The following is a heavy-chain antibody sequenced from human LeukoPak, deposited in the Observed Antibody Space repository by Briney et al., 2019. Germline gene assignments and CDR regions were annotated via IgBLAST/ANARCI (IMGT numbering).Heavy chain of an antibody. D-gene: IGHD3-10*01. J-gene: IGHJ3*02. Sequence: SETLSLTCTASGASISSYYWSWIRQPPGKGLEWIGYIFYSGSTNYNPSLKSRVTISVDMSKNHFSLKLRSVTAADTAVYYCARHGGATMIRGVLVDAFDIWGQGTMVTVSS. V-gene: IGHV4-59*08. CDR2: IFYSGST. CDR1: GASISSYY. CDR3: ARHGGATMIRGVLVDAFDI.